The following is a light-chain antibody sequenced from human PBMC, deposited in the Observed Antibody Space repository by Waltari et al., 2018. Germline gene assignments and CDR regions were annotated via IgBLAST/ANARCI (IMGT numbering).Light chain of an antibody. CDR2: DTS. V-gene: IGKV3D-11*01. Sequence: SCRASQGVGRSLAWYQRKPGQAPRLLIYDTSNRATGIPERFSGSGSGTDFSLTISRLEPEDFAVYYCQMYVRLPVTFGQGTKVEIK. CDR3: QMYVRLPVT. J-gene: IGKJ1*01. CDR1: QGVGRS.